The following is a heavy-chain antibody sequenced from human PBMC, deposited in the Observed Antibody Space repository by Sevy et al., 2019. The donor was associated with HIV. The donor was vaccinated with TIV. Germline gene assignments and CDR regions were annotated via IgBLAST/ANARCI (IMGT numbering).Heavy chain of an antibody. J-gene: IGHJ3*02. CDR1: GFTFSSYA. Sequence: GGSLRLSCAASGFTFSSYAMSWVRQAPGKGLEWVSAISGSGGSTYYADSVKGRFTIPRDNSKNTLNLQMNSLRAEDTAVYYCAKDRRYSGSYNDAFDIWGQGTMVTVSS. V-gene: IGHV3-23*01. CDR3: AKDRRYSGSYNDAFDI. D-gene: IGHD1-26*01. CDR2: ISGSGGST.